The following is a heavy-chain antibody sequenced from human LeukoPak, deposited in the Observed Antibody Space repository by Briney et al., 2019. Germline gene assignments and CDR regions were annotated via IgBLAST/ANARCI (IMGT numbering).Heavy chain of an antibody. D-gene: IGHD1-26*01. Sequence: PGGSLRLSCAASGFTFSSYSMNWVRQAPGKGLEWVSSISNSSTYIYYADSVKGRFTISRDNAKNSLYLQMNSLRAEDTAVYYCARLSGSYGWAFDYWGQGTLVTVSS. CDR2: ISNSSTYI. V-gene: IGHV3-21*01. CDR1: GFTFSSYS. J-gene: IGHJ4*02. CDR3: ARLSGSYGWAFDY.